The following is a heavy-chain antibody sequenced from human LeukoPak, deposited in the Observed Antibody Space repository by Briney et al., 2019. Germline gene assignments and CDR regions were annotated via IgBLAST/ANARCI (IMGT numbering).Heavy chain of an antibody. J-gene: IGHJ3*02. CDR3: ANHGYSSGSAFDI. CDR2: ISYDGSNK. Sequence: GGSLRLSCAASGFTFSSYEMNWVRQAPGKGLEWVAVISYDGSNKYYADSVKGRFTISRDNSKNTLYLQMNSLRAEDTAVYYCANHGYSSGSAFDIWGQGTMVTVSS. CDR1: GFTFSSYE. V-gene: IGHV3-30*18. D-gene: IGHD6-19*01.